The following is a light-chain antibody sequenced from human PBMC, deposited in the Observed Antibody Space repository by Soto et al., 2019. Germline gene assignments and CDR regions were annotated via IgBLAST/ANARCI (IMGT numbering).Light chain of an antibody. CDR3: CSYAGSSTWV. V-gene: IGLV2-23*02. Sequence: QSALTQPASVSGSPGQSITISCTGTSSDVGSYNLVSWYQQHPGKAPKLMIYEVSKRPSGVSNRFSGSKSGNTASLTISGXXAEDEADYYCCSYAGSSTWVFGGGTKVTVL. CDR1: SSDVGSYNL. J-gene: IGLJ3*02. CDR2: EVS.